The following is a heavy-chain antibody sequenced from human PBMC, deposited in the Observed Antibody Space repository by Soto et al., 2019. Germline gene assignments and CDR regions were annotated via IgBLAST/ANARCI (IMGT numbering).Heavy chain of an antibody. D-gene: IGHD4-17*01. CDR1: GYTFTSYD. J-gene: IGHJ1*01. CDR2: MNPNSGNT. V-gene: IGHV1-8*01. Sequence: QVQLVQSGAEVKKPGASVKVSCKASGYTFTSYDINWVRQATGQGLEWMGWMNPNSGNTGYAQKFPGRVTMTRNTSISTAYMERSSLRSEDTAVYYCARGLYGDYWKYFQHWGQGTLVTVSS. CDR3: ARGLYGDYWKYFQH.